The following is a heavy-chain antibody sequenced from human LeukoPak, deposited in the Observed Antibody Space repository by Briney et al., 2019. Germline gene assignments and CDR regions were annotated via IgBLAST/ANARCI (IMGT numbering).Heavy chain of an antibody. J-gene: IGHJ2*01. CDR1: GFTVSSNY. Sequence: GGSLRLSCAASGFTVSSNYMSWVRQGPGKGLEWVSVIYSGGSTYYADSVRGRFTISRDNSKNTLYLQMNSLRAEDTAVYYCGRVQCDNCYRKGWYFDLWGRGTLVTVSS. CDR3: GRVQCDNCYRKGWYFDL. D-gene: IGHD2-15*01. V-gene: IGHV3-53*01. CDR2: IYSGGST.